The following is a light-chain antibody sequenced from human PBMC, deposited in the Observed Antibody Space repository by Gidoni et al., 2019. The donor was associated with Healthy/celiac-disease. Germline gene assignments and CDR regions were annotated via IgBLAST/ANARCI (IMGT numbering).Light chain of an antibody. J-gene: IGLJ2*01. CDR2: KDS. V-gene: IGLV3-25*03. CDR1: ALPKQY. CDR3: QSADSSGTYVV. Sequence: SEDLTQPPPLSVSPGQTARITCSGDALPKQYAYWYQQKQGQAPVLVIYKDSERPSGIPERFSGSSSETTVTLTISGVQAEDEADYYGQSADSSGTYVVFGGGTKLTVL.